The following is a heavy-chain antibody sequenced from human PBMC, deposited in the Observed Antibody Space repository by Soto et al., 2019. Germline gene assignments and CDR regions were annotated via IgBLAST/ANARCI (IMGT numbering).Heavy chain of an antibody. D-gene: IGHD2-21*02. CDR1: GGSISSGGYY. CDR3: AREVVPVMRVVVTRAFDI. J-gene: IGHJ3*02. Sequence: QVQLQESGPGLVKPSQTLSLTCTVSGGSISSGGYYWSWIRQHPGKGLEWIGYIYYSGSTYYNPSLKSRVTIPVDTSKNQCSLKLSSVTAADTAVYYCAREVVPVMRVVVTRAFDIWGQGTMVTVSS. CDR2: IYYSGST. V-gene: IGHV4-31*03.